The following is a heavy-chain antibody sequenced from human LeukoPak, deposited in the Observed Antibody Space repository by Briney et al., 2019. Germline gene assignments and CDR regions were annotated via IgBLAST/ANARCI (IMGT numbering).Heavy chain of an antibody. J-gene: IGHJ4*02. CDR1: GFTFSSYA. D-gene: IGHD2-21*02. CDR2: ISGSGGST. V-gene: IGHV3-23*01. Sequence: QTGGSLRLSCAAPGFTFSSYAMSWVRQAPGKGLEWVSAISGSGGSTYYADSVKGRFTISRDNSKNTLYLQMNSLRAEDTAVYYCAKQCGGDCYGYYFDYWGQGTLVTVSS. CDR3: AKQCGGDCYGYYFDY.